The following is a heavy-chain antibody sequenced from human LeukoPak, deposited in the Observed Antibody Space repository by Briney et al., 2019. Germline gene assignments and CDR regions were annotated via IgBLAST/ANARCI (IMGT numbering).Heavy chain of an antibody. V-gene: IGHV1-18*01. CDR3: ARVGVVVITTPQEFDY. CDR1: GYTFTSYG. D-gene: IGHD3-22*01. CDR2: ISAYNGNT. J-gene: IGHJ4*02. Sequence: ASVKVSCKASGYTFTSYGISWVRQAPGQGLEWMGWISAYNGNTNYAQKLRGRVTMTTDTSTSTAYMELRSLRSDDTAVYYCARVGVVVITTPQEFDYWGQGTLVTVSS.